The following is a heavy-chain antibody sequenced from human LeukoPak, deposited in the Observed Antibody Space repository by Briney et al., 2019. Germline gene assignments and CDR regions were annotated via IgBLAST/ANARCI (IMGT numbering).Heavy chain of an antibody. D-gene: IGHD3-10*02. V-gene: IGHV6-1*01. CDR1: GDSVSSISVA. CDR2: TYYRSKWYY. CDR3: SLACSEYHYGMDV. Sequence: SQTLSLTCAISGDSVSSISVAWNWIRQSPSRGLEWLGRTYYRSKWYYEYAVSVKSRINISPDTSKNQFSLQLTSVTPEDTAVYYCSLACSEYHYGMDVWGQGTTVTVSS. J-gene: IGHJ6*02.